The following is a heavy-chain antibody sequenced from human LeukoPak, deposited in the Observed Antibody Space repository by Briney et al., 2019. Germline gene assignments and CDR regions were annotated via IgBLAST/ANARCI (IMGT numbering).Heavy chain of an antibody. D-gene: IGHD6-19*01. Sequence: PGGSLRLSCAASGFTFETHDMHWVRRAPGKGLEWVGVASRDGVSQSYGDSVEGRFTISRDQSDNTLFLQMNSLRPEDTAIYYCAKEQSSGWYRTADYWGQGTLVTVSS. CDR1: GFTFETHD. CDR2: ASRDGVSQ. J-gene: IGHJ4*02. CDR3: AKEQSSGWYRTADY. V-gene: IGHV3-30*18.